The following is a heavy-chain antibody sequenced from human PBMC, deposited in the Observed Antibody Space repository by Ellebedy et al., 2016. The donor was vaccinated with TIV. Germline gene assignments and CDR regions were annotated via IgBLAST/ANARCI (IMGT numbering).Heavy chain of an antibody. D-gene: IGHD6-19*01. CDR2: VYGSGGGI. CDR1: GFTFSSFA. J-gene: IGHJ4*02. CDR3: AKGRGGGSDSSAPRYYFDS. Sequence: PGGSLRLSCAASGFTFSSFAMGWVRQTPGKGLEGVSGVYGSGGGIFYSDSVKGRFTISRDNSKNTLYLQMNSLRAEDTAVYYCAKGRGGGSDSSAPRYYFDSWGLGTLVTVSS. V-gene: IGHV3-23*01.